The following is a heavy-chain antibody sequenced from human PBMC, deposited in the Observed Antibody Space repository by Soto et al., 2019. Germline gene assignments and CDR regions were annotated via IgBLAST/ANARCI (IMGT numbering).Heavy chain of an antibody. D-gene: IGHD3-10*01. CDR2: SNGDGTRA. Sequence: EVQLEESGGGSVQLGESLRVSCVASGFTFRNQWMHWVRQVPGKGLVWVCRSNGDGTRASYADFVKGRFTISRDNAQNLPFLQLHSPRVDDTGVYHCGRGGAAGRGVVMDIGGPGTTVAVSS. CDR3: GRGGAAGRGVVMDI. CDR1: GFTFRNQW. V-gene: IGHV3-74*01. J-gene: IGHJ6*01.